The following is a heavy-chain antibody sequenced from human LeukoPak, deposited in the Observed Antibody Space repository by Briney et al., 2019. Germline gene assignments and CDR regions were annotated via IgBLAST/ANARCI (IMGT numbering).Heavy chain of an antibody. Sequence: ASVKVSCKASGYTFTGYYMHWVRQAPGQGLEWMGWINPNSGGTNYAQKFQGRVTMTRDTSISTAYMELSRLRSEDTAVYYCARGGSGSYYSGTNWFDPWGQGTLVTVSS. CDR2: INPNSGGT. D-gene: IGHD3-10*01. CDR1: GYTFTGYY. J-gene: IGHJ5*02. CDR3: ARGGSGSYYSGTNWFDP. V-gene: IGHV1-2*02.